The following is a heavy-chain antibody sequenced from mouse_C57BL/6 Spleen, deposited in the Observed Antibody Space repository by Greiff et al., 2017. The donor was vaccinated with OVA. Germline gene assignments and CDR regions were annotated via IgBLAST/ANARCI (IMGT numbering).Heavy chain of an antibody. V-gene: IGHV1-64*01. CDR3: ARSPLIDADVATDY. D-gene: IGHD1-1*01. J-gene: IGHJ2*01. CDR2: IHPNSGST. CDR1: GYTFTSYW. Sequence: QVQLQQPGAELVKPGASVKLSCKASGYTFTSYWMPWVKQRPGQGLEWIGMIHPNSGSTNNNEKFKSKATLTVDKSSSTAYMQLSSLTSEDSAVYYAARSPLIDADVATDYWGQGTTLTVSS.